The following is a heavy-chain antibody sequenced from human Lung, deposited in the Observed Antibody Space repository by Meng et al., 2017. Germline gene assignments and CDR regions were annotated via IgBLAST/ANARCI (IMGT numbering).Heavy chain of an antibody. V-gene: IGHV3-33*01. J-gene: IGHJ4*02. CDR3: ARDERATQFEY. Sequence: QVQLVGSGGGVVQPGKSLAVSCEASGFSCRSEGMHWVRQAPGKGLEWVAVIWNDGSNQYYADSVKGRFSISRDNSKNTLFLQMNSLRAEDTAMYFCARDERATQFEYWGQGTLVTVSS. CDR2: IWNDGSNQ. CDR1: GFSCRSEG.